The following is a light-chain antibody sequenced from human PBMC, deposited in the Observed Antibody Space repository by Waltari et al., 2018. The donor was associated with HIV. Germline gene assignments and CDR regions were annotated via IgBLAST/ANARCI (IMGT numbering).Light chain of an antibody. J-gene: IGKJ4*01. CDR1: QSVSSSY. CDR3: QQYGSSPT. CDR2: GAS. Sequence: EIVLTQSPGTLSLSPGERATLSCRASQSVSSSYLAWYQQKPGQAPRLRIYGASSRATGIPDRFSGSGSGTDFTLTISRLEPEDCAVYYCQQYGSSPTFGGGTKVEIK. V-gene: IGKV3-20*01.